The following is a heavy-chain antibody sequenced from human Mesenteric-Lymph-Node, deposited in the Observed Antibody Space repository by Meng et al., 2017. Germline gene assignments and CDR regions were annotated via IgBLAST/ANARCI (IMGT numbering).Heavy chain of an antibody. CDR3: ARRESVVVINYYYYGMDV. Sequence: ASVKVSCKASGYIFTNYYMHWVRQAPGQGLEWMGIINPSGGSTTYAQKFQGRVTMTSDTYTSTVYMELSSLRSEDTAVYYCARRESVVVINYYYYGMDVWGQGTMVTVSS. CDR2: INPSGGST. J-gene: IGHJ6*01. CDR1: GYIFTNYY. D-gene: IGHD3-22*01. V-gene: IGHV1-46*01.